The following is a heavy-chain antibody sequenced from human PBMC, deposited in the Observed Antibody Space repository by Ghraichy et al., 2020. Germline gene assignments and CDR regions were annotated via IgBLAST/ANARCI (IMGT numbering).Heavy chain of an antibody. J-gene: IGHJ6*02. CDR2: IIPIFGTA. D-gene: IGHD2-2*01. CDR3: ARGENSDIVVVPAALYYYGMDV. CDR1: GGTFSSYA. Sequence: SVKVSCKASGGTFSSYAISWVRQAPGQGLEWMGGIIPIFGTANYAQKFQGRVTITADESTSTAYMELSSLRSEDTAVYYCARGENSDIVVVPAALYYYGMDVWGQGTTVTVSS. V-gene: IGHV1-69*13.